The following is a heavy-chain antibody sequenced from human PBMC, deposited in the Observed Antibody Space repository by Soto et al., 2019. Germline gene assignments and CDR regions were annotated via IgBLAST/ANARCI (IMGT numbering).Heavy chain of an antibody. D-gene: IGHD1-1*01. CDR2: SYATGTT. V-gene: IGHV4-4*07. Sequence: SETLSLTCTVSGASISGFYWSWIRKSAGKGLEWIGRSYATGTTDYNPSLKSRVMMSVDTSKKQFSLKLRSVTAADTAVYYCVRDGTKTLRDWFDPWGQGISVAVSS. J-gene: IGHJ5*02. CDR3: VRDGTKTLRDWFDP. CDR1: GASISGFY.